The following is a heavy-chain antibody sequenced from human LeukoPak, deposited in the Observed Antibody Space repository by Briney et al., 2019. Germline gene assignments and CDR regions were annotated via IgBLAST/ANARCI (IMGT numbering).Heavy chain of an antibody. CDR1: GFTFSSYA. J-gene: IGHJ6*03. CDR3: ARDPTHLEYSSSGPRLYYYYYYMDV. D-gene: IGHD6-6*01. CDR2: ISYDGSNK. Sequence: GRSLRLSCAASGFTFSSYAMHWVRQAPGKGLEWVAVISYDGSNKYYADSVKGRFTISRDNSKNTLYLQMNSLRAEDTAVYYCARDPTHLEYSSSGPRLYYYYYYMDVWGKGTTVTVSS. V-gene: IGHV3-30-3*01.